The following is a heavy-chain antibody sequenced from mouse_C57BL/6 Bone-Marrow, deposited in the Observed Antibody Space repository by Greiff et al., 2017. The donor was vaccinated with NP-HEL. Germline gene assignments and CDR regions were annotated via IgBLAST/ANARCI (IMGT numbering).Heavy chain of an antibody. D-gene: IGHD2-5*01. V-gene: IGHV1-18*01. CDR3: ARSMGYSNYGFDY. CDR1: GYTFTDYN. J-gene: IGHJ2*01. Sequence: VHVKQSGPELVKPGASVKIPCKASGYTFTDYNMDWVKQSHGKSLEWIGDINPNNGGTIYNQKFKGQATLTVDKSSSTAYMELRSLTSEDTAVYYCARSMGYSNYGFDYWGQGTTLTVSS. CDR2: INPNNGGT.